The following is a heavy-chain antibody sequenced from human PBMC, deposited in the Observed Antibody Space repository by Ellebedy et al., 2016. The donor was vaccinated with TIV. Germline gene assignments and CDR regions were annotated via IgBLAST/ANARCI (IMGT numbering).Heavy chain of an antibody. CDR2: INHSGST. V-gene: IGHV4-34*01. CDR1: GVSFSGYY. D-gene: IGHD5-12*01. CDR3: ARSQGRRKATDY. Sequence: GSLRLSXAVSGVSFSGYYWTWIRQPPGKGLEWIGEINHSGSTNYNPSLKSRVTISVDTSKNQFSLKLNSVTAADTAVYYCARSQGRRKATDYWGQGTRVTVSS. J-gene: IGHJ4*02.